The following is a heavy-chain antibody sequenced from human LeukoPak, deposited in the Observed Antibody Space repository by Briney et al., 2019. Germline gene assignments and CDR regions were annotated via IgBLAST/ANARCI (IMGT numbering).Heavy chain of an antibody. Sequence: SETLSLTCAVYGGSFSGYYWSWIRQPPGKGLEWIGEINHSRSTNYNPSLKSRVTISVDTSKNQFSLKLSSVTAADTAVYYCARGLGPQPEDYWGQGTLVTVSS. CDR3: ARGLGPQPEDY. CDR2: INHSRST. J-gene: IGHJ4*02. V-gene: IGHV4-34*01. CDR1: GGSFSGYY. D-gene: IGHD7-27*01.